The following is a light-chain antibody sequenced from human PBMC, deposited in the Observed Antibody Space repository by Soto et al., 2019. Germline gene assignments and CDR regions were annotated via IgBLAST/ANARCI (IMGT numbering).Light chain of an antibody. CDR2: DNN. Sequence: QSVLTQPPSVSAAPGQKVTISCSGSSSNIGENYVSWYQQFPGTAPKLLIYDNNKRPSGIPDRFSGSKSGTSATLGITGLQTGDEADYHCGSWDNSLTAGVFGGGTKATVL. J-gene: IGLJ2*01. CDR3: GSWDNSLTAGV. V-gene: IGLV1-51*01. CDR1: SSNIGENY.